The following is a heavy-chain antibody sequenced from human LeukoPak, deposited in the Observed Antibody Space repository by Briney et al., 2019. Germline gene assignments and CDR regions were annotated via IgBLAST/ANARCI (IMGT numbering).Heavy chain of an antibody. D-gene: IGHD1-14*01. J-gene: IGHJ5*02. V-gene: IGHV3-33*01. Sequence: PGRSLRLSCAASGFDFNTYGIHWVRQAPGKGLEWVSVMWYDGSDIDYADSVKGRFSISGDTAKNTVHLQMNRLKVEDTAVYFCARDRRPGGGCEPIDQWGQGTLVTVSS. CDR1: GFDFNTYG. CDR3: ARDRRPGGGCEPIDQ. CDR2: MWYDGSDI.